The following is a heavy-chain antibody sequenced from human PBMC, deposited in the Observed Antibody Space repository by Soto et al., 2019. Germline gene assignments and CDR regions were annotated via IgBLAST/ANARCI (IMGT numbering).Heavy chain of an antibody. CDR2: IYYSGST. CDR3: ARHCYVGAPTFDC. V-gene: IGHV4-39*01. J-gene: IGHJ4*02. D-gene: IGHD1-26*01. Sequence: SETPSLTCTVSSGSMSSSSSHCGSIRQHPGKGLEWIGSIYYSGSTYYNPSLKSRVTMSVDTSKNQFSQKLSSVTAADPAVFYCARHCYVGAPTFDCWGQGTLVTVSS. CDR1: SGSMSSSSSH.